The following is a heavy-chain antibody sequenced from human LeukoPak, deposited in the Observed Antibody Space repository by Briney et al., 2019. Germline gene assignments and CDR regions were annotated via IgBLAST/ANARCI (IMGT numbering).Heavy chain of an antibody. CDR3: ARSSRDTVTTSGPGYYYYGMDV. CDR2: INPNSGGT. D-gene: IGHD4-17*01. Sequence: ASVKVSCKASGYTFTGYYMHWVRQAPGLGLEWMGWINPNSGGTNYAQRFQGRVTMTRDTSISTAYMELSRLRSDDTAVYYCARSSRDTVTTSGPGYYYYGMDVWGQGTTVTVSS. CDR1: GYTFTGYY. V-gene: IGHV1-2*02. J-gene: IGHJ6*02.